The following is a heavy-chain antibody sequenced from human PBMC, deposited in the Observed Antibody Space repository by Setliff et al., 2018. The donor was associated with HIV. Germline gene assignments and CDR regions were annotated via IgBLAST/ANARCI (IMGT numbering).Heavy chain of an antibody. D-gene: IGHD6-13*01. CDR2: LHLSGKS. Sequence: SETLSLTCNISGVSIDSHYWSWIRQAAGQELEWIGRLHLSGKSNYNPSLKSRVTMSIDTSKNQISLKLNSVTAADTATYYCARSNPGITAGLLAYWGPGTLVTVSS. J-gene: IGHJ4*02. CDR3: ARSNPGITAGLLAY. V-gene: IGHV4-4*07. CDR1: GVSIDSHY.